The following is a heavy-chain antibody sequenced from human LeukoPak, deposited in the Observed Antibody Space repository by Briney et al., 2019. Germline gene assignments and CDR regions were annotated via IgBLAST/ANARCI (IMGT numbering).Heavy chain of an antibody. J-gene: IGHJ6*04. D-gene: IGHD3-10*02. CDR1: GFTFSSYE. CDR3: AELGITMIGGV. Sequence: GGSLRLSCAASGFTFSSYEMNWVRQATGKGLEWVSYISSSGSTIYYADSVKGRFTISSDNDKNSLYLQMNSLRAEDTAVYYCAELGITMIGGVWGKGTTVTISS. V-gene: IGHV3-48*03. CDR2: ISSSGSTI.